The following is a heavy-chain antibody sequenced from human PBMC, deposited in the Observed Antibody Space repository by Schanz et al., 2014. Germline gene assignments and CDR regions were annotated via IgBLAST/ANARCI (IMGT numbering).Heavy chain of an antibody. Sequence: EVQLLESGGGLVQPGGSLRLSCAVSGFTFSSYAMSWVRQAPGKGLEWVSLIYSGGDTNYAGSVKGRFTISRDGSKNTLYLQMNSLRAGDTAVYYCARGRRGDCRRTSCTYYFDYWGQGTLVTVSS. V-gene: IGHV3-66*01. J-gene: IGHJ4*02. CDR2: IYSGGDT. CDR1: GFTFSSYA. D-gene: IGHD2-2*01. CDR3: ARGRRGDCRRTSCTYYFDY.